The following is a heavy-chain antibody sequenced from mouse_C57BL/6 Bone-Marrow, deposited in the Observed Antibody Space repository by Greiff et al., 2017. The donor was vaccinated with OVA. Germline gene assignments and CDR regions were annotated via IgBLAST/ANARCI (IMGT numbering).Heavy chain of an antibody. CDR1: GFTFSSYA. J-gene: IGHJ4*01. V-gene: IGHV5-4*01. D-gene: IGHD4-1*02. Sequence: EVMLVESGGGLVKPGGSLKLSCAASGFTFSSYAMSWVRQTPEKRLEWVATISDGGSYTYYPDNVKGRFTISRDNAKNNLYLQMSHLKSEDTAMYYCARDRTTGPYYAMDYWGQGTSVTVSS. CDR2: ISDGGSYT. CDR3: ARDRTTGPYYAMDY.